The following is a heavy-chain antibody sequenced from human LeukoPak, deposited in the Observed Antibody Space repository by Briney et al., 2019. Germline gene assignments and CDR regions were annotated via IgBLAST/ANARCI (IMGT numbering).Heavy chain of an antibody. V-gene: IGHV3-23*01. CDR1: GFTFSSDA. Sequence: GGSLRLSCAASGFTFSSDAMSWVRQAPGKGLEWVSAISGSGGSTYYADSVKGRFTISRDNSKNTLYLQMNSLRAEDTAVYYCAKDTNYYGSGSSLLDYWGQGTLVTVSS. D-gene: IGHD3-10*01. CDR3: AKDTNYYGSGSSLLDY. J-gene: IGHJ4*02. CDR2: ISGSGGST.